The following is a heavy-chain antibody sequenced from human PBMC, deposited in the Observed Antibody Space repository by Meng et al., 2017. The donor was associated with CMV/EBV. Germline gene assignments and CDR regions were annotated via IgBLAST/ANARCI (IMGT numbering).Heavy chain of an antibody. D-gene: IGHD3-3*01. J-gene: IGHJ6*02. CDR1: GGSISSYY. CDR2: IYYSGST. Sequence: ESLKISCTVSGGSISSYYWSWIRQPPGKGLEWIGYIYYSGSTNYNPSLKGRVTISVDTSKNQFSLKLSSVTAADTAVYYCARAYYDFWSGYFRNPNGMDVWGQGTTVTVSS. V-gene: IGHV4-59*01. CDR3: ARAYYDFWSGYFRNPNGMDV.